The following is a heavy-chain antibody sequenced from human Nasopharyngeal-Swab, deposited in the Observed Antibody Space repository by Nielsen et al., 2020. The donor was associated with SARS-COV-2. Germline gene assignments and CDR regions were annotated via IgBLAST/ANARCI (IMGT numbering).Heavy chain of an antibody. CDR2: IWYDGSNK. Sequence: GESLKISCAASGFTFSTFGMHWVRQAPGKGLEWVVVIWYDGSNKYYADSVKGRFTISRDNSKNTLYLQMNSLRAEDTAVYYCAKETYSGSFDFDYWGQGTLVTVSS. J-gene: IGHJ4*02. D-gene: IGHD1-26*01. CDR1: GFTFSTFG. V-gene: IGHV3-33*03. CDR3: AKETYSGSFDFDY.